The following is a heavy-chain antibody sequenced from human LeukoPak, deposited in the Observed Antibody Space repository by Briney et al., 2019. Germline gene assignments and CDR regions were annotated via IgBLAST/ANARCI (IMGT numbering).Heavy chain of an antibody. CDR3: AHPKRGGGYYINAFAV. V-gene: IGHV4-59*01. CDR1: GASTSAYY. CDR2: SYSGGNA. J-gene: IGHJ3*01. D-gene: IGHD1-26*01. Sequence: PSETLSLTCTVSGASTSAYYWSWIRQPPGKGLEWIGYSYSGGNANYNPSLKSRVTISIDTSENQFSLRLTSVTAADTAVYFCAHPKRGGGYYINAFAVWGQGALVTISS.